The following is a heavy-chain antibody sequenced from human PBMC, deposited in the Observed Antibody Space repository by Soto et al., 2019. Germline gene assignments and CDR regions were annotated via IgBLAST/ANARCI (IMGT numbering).Heavy chain of an antibody. Sequence: QVQLVESGGGVVQPGRSLRLSCAASGFTFSSYGMHWVRQAPGKGLEWVAVIWYDGSNKYYADSVKGRFTISRDNSKNTLYLRMNSLRAEDTAVYYCASASLSYFDLWGRGTLVTVSS. CDR1: GFTFSSYG. V-gene: IGHV3-33*01. J-gene: IGHJ2*01. CDR2: IWYDGSNK. CDR3: ASASLSYFDL.